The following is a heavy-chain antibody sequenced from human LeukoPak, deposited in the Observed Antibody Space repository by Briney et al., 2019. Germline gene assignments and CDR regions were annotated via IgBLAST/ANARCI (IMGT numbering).Heavy chain of an antibody. D-gene: IGHD3-10*01. J-gene: IGHJ5*02. CDR2: INHSGST. CDR1: GGSISGKY. Sequence: PSETLSLTCSVSGGSISGKYWSWIRQPPGKGLEWIGEINHSGSTNYNPSLKSRVTISVDTSKNQFSLKLSSVTAADTAVYYCAGSYYYASGSYPDNWFDPWGQGTLVTVSS. CDR3: AGSYYYASGSYPDNWFDP. V-gene: IGHV4-34*01.